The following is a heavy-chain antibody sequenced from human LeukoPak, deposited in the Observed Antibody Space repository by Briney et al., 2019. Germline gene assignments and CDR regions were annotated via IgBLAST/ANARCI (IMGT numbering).Heavy chain of an antibody. J-gene: IGHJ4*02. V-gene: IGHV4-30-4*01. D-gene: IGHD5-18*01. CDR3: ARRTEGYPFDY. Sequence: PSETLSLTCTDSGGSISSGDYYWSWIRQPPGKGLEWIGYIYYSGSTYYNPPLKSRVTISVDTSKNQFSLKPSSVTAADTAVYYCARRTEGYPFDYWGQGTLVTVSS. CDR2: IYYSGST. CDR1: GGSISSGDYY.